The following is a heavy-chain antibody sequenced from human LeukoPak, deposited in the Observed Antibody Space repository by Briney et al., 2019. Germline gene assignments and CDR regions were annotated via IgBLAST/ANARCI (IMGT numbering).Heavy chain of an antibody. Sequence: PGGSLRLSCSVSGFTFSSYVMHWVRLAPGKGLEYVSAISSNGDNTYYADSVKGRFTISRDNSKNTLYLQMSSLRADDTAVYYCVRGTGYWGKVTLVTVSS. CDR1: GFTFSSYV. CDR2: ISSNGDNT. CDR3: VRGTGY. V-gene: IGHV3-64D*06. J-gene: IGHJ4*02.